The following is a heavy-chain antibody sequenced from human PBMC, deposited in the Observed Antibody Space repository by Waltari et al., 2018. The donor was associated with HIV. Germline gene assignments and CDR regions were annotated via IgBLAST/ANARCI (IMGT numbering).Heavy chain of an antibody. Sequence: QLQLQASGSGLVKPSETLSLTCIVSGGSVSSSNFFWGWIRQPLGKGPEWIGSIFYNGSTYYNPSLKTQVTISIDAPKEQFSLRLNSVTVADTGVYYRARTPRGEQWLAYWGQGTQVTVSS. CDR2: IFYNGST. CDR3: ARTPRGEQWLAY. V-gene: IGHV4-39*01. J-gene: IGHJ4*02. CDR1: GGSVSSSNFF. D-gene: IGHD6-19*01.